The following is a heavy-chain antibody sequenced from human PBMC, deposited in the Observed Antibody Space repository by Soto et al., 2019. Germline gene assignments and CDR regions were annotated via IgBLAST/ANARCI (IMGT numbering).Heavy chain of an antibody. V-gene: IGHV1-18*01. CDR3: ARWSSGWYDPRYDY. CDR2: ISAYNGNT. J-gene: IGHJ4*02. CDR1: GYTFTSYG. D-gene: IGHD6-19*01. Sequence: ASVKVSCKASGYTFTSYGISWVRQAPGQGLEWMGWISAYNGNTNYAQKLQGRVTMTTDTSTSTAYMGLRSLRSDDTAVYYCARWSSGWYDPRYDYWGQGTLVTVSS.